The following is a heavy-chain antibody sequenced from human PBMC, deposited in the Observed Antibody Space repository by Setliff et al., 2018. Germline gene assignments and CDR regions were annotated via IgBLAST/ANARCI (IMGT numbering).Heavy chain of an antibody. CDR2: IYTSWST. J-gene: IGHJ6*03. V-gene: IGHV4-61*09. CDR3: ARGQAGNYYYYMDV. CDR1: DDSISSRHYY. Sequence: SETLSLTCTVSDDSISSRHYYWSWIRQPAGKGLEWLGQIYTSWSTDYNPSLGSRVTISVDTSNNQFSLKLTSVTAADTAVYYCARGQAGNYYYYMDVWGKGTTVTVSS.